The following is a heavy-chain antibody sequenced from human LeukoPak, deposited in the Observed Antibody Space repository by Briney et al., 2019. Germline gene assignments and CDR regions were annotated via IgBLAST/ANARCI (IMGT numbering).Heavy chain of an antibody. Sequence: ASVKVSCKASGYTFSTYSISWVRQAPGQGLEWMGWISAYSGNTNYAHKLQGRVTMTTDTSTSTAYMELRSLRSDAAAVYYCARHHSRMVRGGDWFDPWGQGTLVTVSS. CDR1: GYTFSTYS. CDR3: ARHHSRMVRGGDWFDP. V-gene: IGHV1-18*01. J-gene: IGHJ5*02. CDR2: ISAYSGNT. D-gene: IGHD3-10*01.